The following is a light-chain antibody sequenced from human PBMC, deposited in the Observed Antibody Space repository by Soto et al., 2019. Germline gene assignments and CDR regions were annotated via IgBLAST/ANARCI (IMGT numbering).Light chain of an antibody. Sequence: EIVMTQSPTTLSVSPGERATLSCRASQSVSTNLAWSQQKPGQVPSLLIYGASTRASGIPARFSGSGSGTEFSLTIGSLQSEDFAVYYCQKYSSSPSFGQGTRLEIK. CDR2: GAS. CDR1: QSVSTN. CDR3: QKYSSSPS. J-gene: IGKJ5*01. V-gene: IGKV3-15*01.